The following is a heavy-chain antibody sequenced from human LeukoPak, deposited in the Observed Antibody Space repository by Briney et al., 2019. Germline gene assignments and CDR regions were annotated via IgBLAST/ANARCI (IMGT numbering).Heavy chain of an antibody. CDR2: ITSSGSTM. D-gene: IGHD3-22*01. Sequence: KPGGSLRLSCAASGFIFSDYYMAWIRQAPGKGLEWVSCITSSGSTMYYADSVKGRFTISRDNAKKSLYMQMNSLRAEDTAVYLCARGRYYYDSSGVDAFSVWGQGTMVTVSS. CDR3: ARGRYYYDSSGVDAFSV. CDR1: GFIFSDYY. V-gene: IGHV3-11*01. J-gene: IGHJ3*01.